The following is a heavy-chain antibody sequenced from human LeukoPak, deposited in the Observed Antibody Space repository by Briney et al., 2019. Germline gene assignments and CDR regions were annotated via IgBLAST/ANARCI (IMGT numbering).Heavy chain of an antibody. CDR3: ARDPATGSYFRFDAFDI. Sequence: GGSLRLSCAASGFTFSSYAMSWVRQAPGKGLEWVSAISGSGGSTYYADSVKGRFTISRDNSKNTLYLQMNSLRAEDTAMYYCARDPATGSYFRFDAFDIWGQGTMVTVSS. D-gene: IGHD1-26*01. V-gene: IGHV3-23*01. CDR1: GFTFSSYA. J-gene: IGHJ3*02. CDR2: ISGSGGST.